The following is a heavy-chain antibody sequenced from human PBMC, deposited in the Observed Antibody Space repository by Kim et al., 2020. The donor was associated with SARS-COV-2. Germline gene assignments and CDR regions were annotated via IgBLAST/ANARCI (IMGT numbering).Heavy chain of an antibody. J-gene: IGHJ6*02. V-gene: IGHV3-30*18. CDR3: AKGFTMVRGVHHTTPYYYYGMDV. D-gene: IGHD3-10*01. CDR1: GFTFSSYG. Sequence: GGSLRLSCAASGFTFSSYGMHWVRQAPGKGLEWVAVISYDGSNKYYADSVKGRFTISRDNSKNTLYLQMNSLRAEDTAVYYCAKGFTMVRGVHHTTPYYYYGMDVWGQGTTVTVSS. CDR2: ISYDGSNK.